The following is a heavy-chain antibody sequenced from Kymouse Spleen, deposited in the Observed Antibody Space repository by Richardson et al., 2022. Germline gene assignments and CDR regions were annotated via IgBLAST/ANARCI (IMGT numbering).Heavy chain of an antibody. CDR3: ARDDGGSYDYYYYGMDV. Sequence: EVQLVESGGGVVRPGGSLRLSCAASGFTFDDYGMSWVRQAPGKGLEWVSGINWNGGSTGYADSVKGRFTISRDNAKNSLYLQMNSLRAEDTALYYCARDDGGSYDYYYYGMDVWGQGTTVTVSS. CDR1: GFTFDDYG. CDR2: INWNGGST. V-gene: IGHV3-20*d01. D-gene: IGHD1-26*01. J-gene: IGHJ6*02.